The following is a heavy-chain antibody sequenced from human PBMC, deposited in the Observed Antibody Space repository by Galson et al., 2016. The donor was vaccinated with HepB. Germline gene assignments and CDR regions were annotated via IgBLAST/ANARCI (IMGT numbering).Heavy chain of an antibody. CDR1: GYTLTKLS. J-gene: IGHJ4*02. CDR3: ATVVNVVFDFFSFDH. Sequence: SVKVSCKVSGYTLTKLSIHWVRQAPGKGLEWMGGIDPEDDETIYTQKFQGRVTMTEDTSTDTAYMELSSLRSEDTAMYYCATVVNVVFDFFSFDHWGLGTLVSVSP. CDR2: IDPEDDET. V-gene: IGHV1-24*01. D-gene: IGHD2-15*01.